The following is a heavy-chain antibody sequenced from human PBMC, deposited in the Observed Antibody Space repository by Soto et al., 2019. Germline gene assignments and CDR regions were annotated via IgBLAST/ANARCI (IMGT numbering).Heavy chain of an antibody. Sequence: PGESLKISCKGSGYSFTSYWIGWVRQMPGKGLEWMGIIYPGDSDTRYSPSFQGQVTISADKSISTAYLQWSSLKASDTAMYYCAKVSPHYYYYYGMDVWGQGTTVTVSS. CDR1: GYSFTSYW. CDR3: AKVSPHYYYYYGMDV. J-gene: IGHJ6*02. V-gene: IGHV5-51*01. CDR2: IYPGDSDT.